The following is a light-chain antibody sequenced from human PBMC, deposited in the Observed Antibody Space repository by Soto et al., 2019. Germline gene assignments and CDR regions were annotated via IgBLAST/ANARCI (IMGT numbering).Light chain of an antibody. CDR3: QQYNSYSRT. J-gene: IGKJ1*01. CDR1: QSVSSN. V-gene: IGKV3-15*01. Sequence: IVMRQSPATLSLSPGERATRSFRASQSVSSNLAWYQQKPGQAPRLLIYGASTRATGIPARFSGSGSGTEFTLTISSLQPDDFATYYCQQYNSYSRTFGQGTKVDIK. CDR2: GAS.